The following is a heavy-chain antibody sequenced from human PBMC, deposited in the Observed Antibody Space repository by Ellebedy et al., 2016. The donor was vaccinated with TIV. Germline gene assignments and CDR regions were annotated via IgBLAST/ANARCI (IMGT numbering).Heavy chain of an antibody. D-gene: IGHD2-2*01. CDR3: ARYRSGIVVVPAHYGMDV. CDR2: IYDSGRT. J-gene: IGHJ6*02. V-gene: IGHV4-39*01. CDR1: GGSISGTYTSYY. Sequence: SETLSLTXNVSGGSISGTYTSYYWGWIRQPPGKGLEWIGSIYDSGRTHYNPSLKSRVTISVDTSKNQFSLKLSAVTAADTAVYYCARYRSGIVVVPAHYGMDVWGQGTTVTVS.